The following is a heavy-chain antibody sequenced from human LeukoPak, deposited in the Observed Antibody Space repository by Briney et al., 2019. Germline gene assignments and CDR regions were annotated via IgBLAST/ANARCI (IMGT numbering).Heavy chain of an antibody. CDR2: IYYSGST. J-gene: IGHJ4*02. D-gene: IGHD1-26*01. Sequence: PSETLSPPCPVSGCSISRYYWSWIRPPPGKGLEGVGYIYYSGSTNYNPSLKSRVTISVDTSKNQFSLKLSSVTAADTAVYYCARLQIIVGATLDYWGQGTLVTVSS. CDR1: GCSISRYY. CDR3: ARLQIIVGATLDY. V-gene: IGHV4-59*12.